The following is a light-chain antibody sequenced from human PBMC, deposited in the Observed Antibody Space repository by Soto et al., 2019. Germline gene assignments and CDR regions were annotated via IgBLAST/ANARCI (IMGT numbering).Light chain of an antibody. CDR1: QSLSRY. Sequence: ENALTQSPATLSLAPGARATLSCRASQSLSRYLAWYQQKPGQAPRLLIHETSKRATGVSARFSGSGSGTDFTLTISSLEPEDFAGYYCQQRDFWPPIVTFGPGTKVEIK. CDR3: QQRDFWPPIVT. CDR2: ETS. V-gene: IGKV3-11*01. J-gene: IGKJ3*01.